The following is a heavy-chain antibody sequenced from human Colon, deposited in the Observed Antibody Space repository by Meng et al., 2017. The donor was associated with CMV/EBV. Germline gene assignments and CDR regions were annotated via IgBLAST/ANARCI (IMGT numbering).Heavy chain of an antibody. CDR1: DGSFTAYF. J-gene: IGHJ4*02. CDR3: VRGHPTYGLLRLDY. D-gene: IGHD4-17*01. V-gene: IGHV4-34*01. CDR2: INDSGST. Sequence: SETLSLTCAVYDGSFTAYFWTWIRQSPGKGLEWIGQINDSGSTNYNSSLKSRVTMSVDASKNQFSLRLHSVTAADTGVYYCVRGHPTYGLLRLDYWGQGTLVTVSS.